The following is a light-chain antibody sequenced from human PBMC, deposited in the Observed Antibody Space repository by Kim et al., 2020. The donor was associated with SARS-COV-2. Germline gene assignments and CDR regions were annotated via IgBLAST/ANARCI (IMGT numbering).Light chain of an antibody. CDR3: QQYGSAPLT. Sequence: LSPGENSTLSFRASQSVNNNYLALYHHKPRQAPRLLIYGASSRAIGIPDRFNGRWSGTDFSLTINRLEPEDFAVDYCQQYGSAPLTFGGGTKLEI. V-gene: IGKV3-20*01. CDR1: QSVNNNY. J-gene: IGKJ4*01. CDR2: GAS.